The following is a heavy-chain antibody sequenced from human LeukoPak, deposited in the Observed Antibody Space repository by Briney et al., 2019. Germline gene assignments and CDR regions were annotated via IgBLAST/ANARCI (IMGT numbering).Heavy chain of an antibody. D-gene: IGHD1-26*01. CDR1: GFTFDDYA. Sequence: GGSLRLSCAASGFTFDDYAMHWVRQAPGKGLEWVSGISWNSCSIGYADSVKGRFTISRDNAKNSLYLQMNSLRAEDTALYYCAKASRIVGAYYFDYWGQGTLVTVSS. V-gene: IGHV3-9*01. CDR2: ISWNSCSI. J-gene: IGHJ4*02. CDR3: AKASRIVGAYYFDY.